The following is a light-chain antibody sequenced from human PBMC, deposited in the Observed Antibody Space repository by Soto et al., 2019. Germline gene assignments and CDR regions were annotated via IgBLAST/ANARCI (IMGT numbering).Light chain of an antibody. CDR1: QSVSSSY. CDR2: GAS. CDR3: QQYGSSAYT. J-gene: IGKJ2*01. Sequence: EIVLTHSPGTLSLSPGERATLSCRASQSVSSSYLAWYQQKPGQAPRLLIYGASSRATSIPDRFSGSGSGTDFTFTISRLEPDAFAVYYCQQYGSSAYTFGQGTKLEIK. V-gene: IGKV3-20*01.